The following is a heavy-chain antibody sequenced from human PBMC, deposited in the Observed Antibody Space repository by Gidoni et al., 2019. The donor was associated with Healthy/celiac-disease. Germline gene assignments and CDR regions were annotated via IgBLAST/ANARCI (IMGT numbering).Heavy chain of an antibody. CDR3: ARTGYGVSYYFGY. CDR2: IYYSGST. CDR1: GGSISSYY. J-gene: IGHJ4*02. Sequence: QVQLQESGPGLGKPAENPSLTGSVAGGSISSYYWSWIRQPPGKGLVWIGYIYYSGSTNNNPSLKSRVTISVDTSKNQFSLKLSSVTAADTAVYYCARTGYGVSYYFGYWGQGTLVTVSS. D-gene: IGHD4-17*01. V-gene: IGHV4-59*01.